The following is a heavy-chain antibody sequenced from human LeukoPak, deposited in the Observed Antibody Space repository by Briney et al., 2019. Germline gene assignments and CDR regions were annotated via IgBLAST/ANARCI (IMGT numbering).Heavy chain of an antibody. CDR2: IHQSGTT. J-gene: IGHJ6*02. V-gene: IGHV4-59*12. D-gene: IGHD6-19*01. CDR3: SREQYIIGGSGWFGMDV. Sequence: EPSETLSLTCSVSGGSLSTYYWTWTRQPPGKGLEWIGYIHQSGTTEFNPSLKSRVTMSLDTSRNQFSLRMSTVTAADTAVYYCSREQYIIGGSGWFGMDVWGHGTTVTVSS. CDR1: GGSLSTYY.